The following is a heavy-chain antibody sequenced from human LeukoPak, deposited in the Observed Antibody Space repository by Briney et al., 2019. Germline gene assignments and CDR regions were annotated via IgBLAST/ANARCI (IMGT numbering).Heavy chain of an antibody. D-gene: IGHD5-18*01. Sequence: ASVKVSCKASGYTFTCYYMHWVRQAPGQGLEWMGWINPNSGGTNYAQKFQGRVTMTRDTSISTAYMELSRLRSDDTAVYYCARDGEVDTAINWFDPWGQGTLVTVSS. CDR2: INPNSGGT. CDR3: ARDGEVDTAINWFDP. CDR1: GYTFTCYY. J-gene: IGHJ5*02. V-gene: IGHV1-2*02.